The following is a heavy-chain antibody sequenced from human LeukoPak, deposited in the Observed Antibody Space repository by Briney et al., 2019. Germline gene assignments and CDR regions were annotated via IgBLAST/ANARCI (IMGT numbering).Heavy chain of an antibody. V-gene: IGHV4-39*01. CDR2: MYFSGST. J-gene: IGHJ4*02. D-gene: IGHD1-26*01. Sequence: PSETLSLTCTVSGGSVSSSFYYWGWIRQPPGKGLEWIGSMYFSGSTHYNPSLKSRVTISVDTSKNQFSLKLASVTAADTAVYYCATAASYSVDYWGQGTLVTVSS. CDR1: GGSVSSSFYY. CDR3: ATAASYSVDY.